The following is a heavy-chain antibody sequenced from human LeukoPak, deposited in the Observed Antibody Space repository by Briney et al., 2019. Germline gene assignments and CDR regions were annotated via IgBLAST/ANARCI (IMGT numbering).Heavy chain of an antibody. J-gene: IGHJ5*02. V-gene: IGHV4-4*09. CDR3: ARLVYSLDGSGYNWFDP. D-gene: IGHD2-15*01. CDR1: GGAISSNY. CDR2: IHTSGST. Sequence: SETLSLTCAVSGGAISSNYWSWIRQPPGKGLEWIGYIHTSGSTTYIPSLKSRVTISVDTSKNQFSLKLSSVTAEDTAVYYCARLVYSLDGSGYNWFDPWGQGTLVTVSS.